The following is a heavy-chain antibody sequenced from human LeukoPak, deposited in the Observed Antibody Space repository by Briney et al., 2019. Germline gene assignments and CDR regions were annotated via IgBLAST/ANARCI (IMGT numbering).Heavy chain of an antibody. CDR2: TRNKANNYTT. D-gene: IGHD2-2*01. CDR1: EFTFSDHY. Sequence: PGGSLRLSCAASEFTFSDHYMDWVRQAPGKGLEWVGRTRNKANNYTTEYAASVKGRFSVSRDDSQNSLYLQMNSLKTEDTAVYYCSRVIVVVPAANDIWGQGTMVTVSS. CDR3: SRVIVVVPAANDI. V-gene: IGHV3-72*01. J-gene: IGHJ3*02.